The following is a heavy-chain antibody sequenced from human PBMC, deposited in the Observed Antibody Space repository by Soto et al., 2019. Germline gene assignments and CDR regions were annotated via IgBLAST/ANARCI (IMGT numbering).Heavy chain of an antibody. J-gene: IGHJ4*02. CDR2: ISGSGGST. CDR3: ASASSSWFADLTEEPNPFDY. Sequence: PGGSLRLSCAASGFTFSSYAMSWVRQAPGKGLEWVSAISGSGGSTYYADSVKGRFTISRDNSKNTLYLQMNSLRAEDTAVYYCASASSSWFADLTEEPNPFDYWGQGTLVTVSS. CDR1: GFTFSSYA. D-gene: IGHD6-13*01. V-gene: IGHV3-23*01.